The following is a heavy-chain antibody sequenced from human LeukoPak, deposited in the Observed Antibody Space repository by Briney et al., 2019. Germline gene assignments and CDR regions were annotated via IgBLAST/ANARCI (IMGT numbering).Heavy chain of an antibody. Sequence: SVKVSCRASGGTFNRYGFSWIRQAPGQGLEWMGRIIPVLGIRNYAQKFQGRVTVTADKTTTTVYMELTSLTSSDTGVYYCATTVTTGVYYGPDVWGQGTTVIVSS. J-gene: IGHJ6*02. CDR1: GGTFNRYG. CDR2: IIPVLGIR. CDR3: ATTVTTGVYYGPDV. V-gene: IGHV1-69*04. D-gene: IGHD4-17*01.